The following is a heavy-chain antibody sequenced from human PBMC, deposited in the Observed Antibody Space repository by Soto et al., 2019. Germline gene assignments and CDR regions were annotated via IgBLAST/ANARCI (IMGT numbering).Heavy chain of an antibody. Sequence: PGESLKISCEVSGGTFYSNWIAWVCQMPGKGLECVGIIWPASSDIKYSPSFRGRVTISVDKSSSTAHLHWSSLRASDTAIYYCARLSSLLAQPGWFDSWGQGTLVTVSS. V-gene: IGHV5-51*01. D-gene: IGHD2-2*01. CDR3: ARLSSLLAQPGWFDS. J-gene: IGHJ5*01. CDR2: IWPASSDI. CDR1: GGTFYSNW.